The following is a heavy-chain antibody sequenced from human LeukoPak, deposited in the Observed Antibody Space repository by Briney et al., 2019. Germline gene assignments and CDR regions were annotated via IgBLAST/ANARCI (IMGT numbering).Heavy chain of an antibody. V-gene: IGHV4-59*01. CDR1: GGSISSYY. D-gene: IGHD2-15*01. J-gene: IGHJ3*02. CDR3: ARLLNAPLRGAFDI. CDR2: IYYSGST. Sequence: PSGTLSLTCTVSGGSISSYYWSWLRQPPGKGLEWVGYIYYSGSTNYNPSLKSRVTISVDTSKNQFSLKLSSVTAADTAVYYCARLLNAPLRGAFDIWGQGTMVTVSS.